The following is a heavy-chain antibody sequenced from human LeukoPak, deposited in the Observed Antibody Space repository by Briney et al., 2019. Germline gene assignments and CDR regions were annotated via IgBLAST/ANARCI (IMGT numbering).Heavy chain of an antibody. J-gene: IGHJ5*02. CDR3: ARYSHIPGIAVAGTGGWFDP. D-gene: IGHD6-19*01. CDR1: GYTFTSYG. Sequence: ASVKVSCKASGYTFTSYGISWVRQAPGQGLEWMGWISAYNGNTNYAQKFQGRVTMTRNTSISTAYMELSSLRSEDTAVYYCARYSHIPGIAVAGTGGWFDPWGQGTLVTVSS. V-gene: IGHV1-18*01. CDR2: ISAYNGNT.